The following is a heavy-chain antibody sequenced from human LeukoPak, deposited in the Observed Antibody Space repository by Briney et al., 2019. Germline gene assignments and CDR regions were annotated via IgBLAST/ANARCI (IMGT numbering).Heavy chain of an antibody. CDR1: GGSISSYY. V-gene: IGHV4-59*08. CDR3: ARLPDVYNWFDP. CDR2: INYSGST. Sequence: SETLSLTCTVSGGSISSYYWSWIRQPPGKGLEWIGYINYSGSTNYNPSLKSRVTISIDTSKNQFSLKLSSVTAADTAVYYCARLPDVYNWFDPWGQGTLVTVSS. J-gene: IGHJ5*02.